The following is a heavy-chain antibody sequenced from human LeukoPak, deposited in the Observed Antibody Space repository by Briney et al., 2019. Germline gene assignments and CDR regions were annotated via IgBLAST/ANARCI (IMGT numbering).Heavy chain of an antibody. Sequence: GASVKVSRKASGYTFTGYYMHWVRQAPGQGLEWMGWINPNSGGTNYAQKFQGRVTMTRDTSISTAYMELSRLRSDDTAVYYCARDHGSGSYYADYWGHGTLVTVSS. V-gene: IGHV1-2*02. D-gene: IGHD3-10*01. CDR3: ARDHGSGSYYADY. J-gene: IGHJ4*01. CDR1: GYTFTGYY. CDR2: INPNSGGT.